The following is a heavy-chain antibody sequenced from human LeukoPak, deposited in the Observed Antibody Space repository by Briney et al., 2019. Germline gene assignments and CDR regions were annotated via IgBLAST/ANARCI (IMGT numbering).Heavy chain of an antibody. Sequence: HTGGSLRLSCAASGFTFNNYWMHWVRQAPGEGLVWVSRINSDGSSTSYADSVKGRFTISRDNAKNTLYLQMNSLRVEDTAVYYCAKKVAYRYSSSSLGSADFDYWGQGTLVTVSS. V-gene: IGHV3-74*01. D-gene: IGHD6-6*01. CDR1: GFTFNNYW. CDR2: INSDGSST. CDR3: AKKVAYRYSSSSLGSADFDY. J-gene: IGHJ4*02.